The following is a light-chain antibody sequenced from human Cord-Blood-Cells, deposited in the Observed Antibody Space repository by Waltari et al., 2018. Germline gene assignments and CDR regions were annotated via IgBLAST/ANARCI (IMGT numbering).Light chain of an antibody. CDR1: SSDVGGYNY. J-gene: IGLJ3*02. Sequence: QSALTQPVSVSGSPGQSITISCTGTSSDVGGYNYVSWYQQHPGKAPKLMIYDVSNRPSGVSNRFPGSKSGNTASLTISGLQAEDEADYYCSSYTSSSTWVFGGGTKLTVL. CDR2: DVS. CDR3: SSYTSSSTWV. V-gene: IGLV2-14*03.